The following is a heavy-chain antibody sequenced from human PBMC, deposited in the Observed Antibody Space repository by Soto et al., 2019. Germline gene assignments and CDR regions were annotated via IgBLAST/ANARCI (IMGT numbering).Heavy chain of an antibody. CDR2: INYDGYS. CDR1: GGSITNYY. V-gene: IGHV4-59*08. D-gene: IGHD3-10*01. J-gene: IGHJ6*02. CDR3: ASHGFGPLHGLVDV. Sequence: QVQLQESGPGLVKPSETLSLTCTVSGGSITNYYCSWFRQPPGKGLEWLGYINYDGYSAYNLSLKRRVTLSMDASKTQFSLMLESVTATDTAVYYCASHGFGPLHGLVDVWGPGTTVIVSS.